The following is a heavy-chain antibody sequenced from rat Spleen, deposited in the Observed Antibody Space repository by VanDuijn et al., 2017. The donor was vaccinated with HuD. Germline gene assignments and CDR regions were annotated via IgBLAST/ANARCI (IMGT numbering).Heavy chain of an antibody. CDR2: ISHDGSST. D-gene: IGHD1-1*01. J-gene: IGHJ3*01. V-gene: IGHV5-29*01. CDR1: GFTFSDYY. CDR3: TRLYYSNWFAY. Sequence: EVQLVESDGGLVQPGRSLKLSCAASGFTFSDYYMAWVRQAPTKGLEWVATISHDGSSTYYRDPEKGRFTISRDNAKSTLYLQMDSLRSEDTATYYWTRLYYSNWFAYWGQGTLVTVSS.